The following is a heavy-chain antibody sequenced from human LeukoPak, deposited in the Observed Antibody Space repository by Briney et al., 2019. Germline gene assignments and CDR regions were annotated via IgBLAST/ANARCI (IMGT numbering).Heavy chain of an antibody. J-gene: IGHJ4*02. CDR2: IYTSGST. CDR1: GGSLSSYY. D-gene: IGHD6-6*01. CDR3: ARTVIAAYFDY. Sequence: SDTLSLTCIVCGGSLSSYYWSWLRQPAGKALEWIGRIYTSGSTNYNPSLKSRVTMSVDTSKNQCSLKLSSVTAADTAVYNCARTVIAAYFDYWGQGTLVTVSS. V-gene: IGHV4-4*07.